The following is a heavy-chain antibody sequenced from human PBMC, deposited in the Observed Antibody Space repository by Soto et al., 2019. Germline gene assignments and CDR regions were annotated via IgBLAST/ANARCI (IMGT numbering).Heavy chain of an antibody. D-gene: IGHD4-17*01. V-gene: IGHV4-59*01. CDR3: ARVLPPMYGDYYYMDV. CDR2: IYYSGST. CDR1: GGSISSYY. Sequence: ASETLSLTCTVSGGSISSYYWSWIRQPPGKGLEWIGYIYYSGSTNYNPSLKSRVTISVDTSKNQFSLKLSSVTAADTAVYYCARVLPPMYGDYYYMDVWGKGTTVTVSS. J-gene: IGHJ6*03.